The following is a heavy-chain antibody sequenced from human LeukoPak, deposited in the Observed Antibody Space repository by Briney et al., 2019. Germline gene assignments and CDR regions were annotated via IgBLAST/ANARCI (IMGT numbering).Heavy chain of an antibody. CDR3: ARGYGHFDY. CDR2: IYSSGST. V-gene: IGHV4-61*01. J-gene: IGHJ4*02. Sequence: SETLSLTCTVSGGSVNVGSYYWTWIRQPPGKGLEWIGYIYSSGSTNYNPSLKSRVTISLDTSKNQFSLRLSSVTAADTAVYYCARGYGHFDYWGQGTLVTVSS. CDR1: GGSVNVGSYY. D-gene: IGHD2-15*01.